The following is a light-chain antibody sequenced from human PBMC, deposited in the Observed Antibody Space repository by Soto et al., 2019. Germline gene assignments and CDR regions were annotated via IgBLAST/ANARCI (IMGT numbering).Light chain of an antibody. CDR1: SSDVGGSNY. CDR2: DVT. CDR3: CSYAGSSLWV. Sequence: QSALTQPRSVSGSPGQAVTISCTGTSSDVGGSNYVSWYQQHPGKAPKLVIYDVTRRPSGVPDRFSGSKSGNTASLTISGLQAEDEADYYCCSYAGSSLWVFGGGTKLTVL. V-gene: IGLV2-11*01. J-gene: IGLJ3*02.